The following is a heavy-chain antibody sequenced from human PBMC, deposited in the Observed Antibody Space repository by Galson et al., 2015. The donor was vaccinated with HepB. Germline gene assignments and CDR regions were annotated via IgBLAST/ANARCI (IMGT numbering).Heavy chain of an antibody. Sequence: SVKVSCKASGYTFTSYGISWVRQAPGQGLEWMGWISAYNGNTNYAQKLQGRVTMTTDTSTSTAYMELRSLRSDDTAVYYCARDGGLIGTYYDYIWGSYRLYYFDYWGQGTLVTVSS. V-gene: IGHV1-18*01. CDR2: ISAYNGNT. J-gene: IGHJ4*02. D-gene: IGHD3-16*02. CDR3: ARDGGLIGTYYDYIWGSYRLYYFDY. CDR1: GYTFTSYG.